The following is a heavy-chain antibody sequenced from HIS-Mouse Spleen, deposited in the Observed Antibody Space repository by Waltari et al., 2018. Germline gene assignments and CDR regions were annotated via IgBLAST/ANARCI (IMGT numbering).Heavy chain of an antibody. Sequence: QLQLQESGPGLVKPSETLSLTCTVSGGSISSSSYYWGGSRQPPGKGLEWIGSIYYSGRTYYNPSLKSRVTISVDTSKNQFSLKLSSVTAADTAVYYCAREIPYSSSWYDWYFDLWGRGTLVTVSS. J-gene: IGHJ2*01. D-gene: IGHD6-13*01. CDR3: AREIPYSSSWYDWYFDL. V-gene: IGHV4-39*07. CDR1: GGSISSSSYY. CDR2: IYYSGRT.